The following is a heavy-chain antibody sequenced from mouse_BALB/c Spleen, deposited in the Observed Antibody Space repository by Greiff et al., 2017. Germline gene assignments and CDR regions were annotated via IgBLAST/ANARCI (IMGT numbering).Heavy chain of an antibody. Sequence: VQLQQSGPGLVQPSQSLSITCTVSGFSLTSYGVNWVRQSPGKGLEWLGVIWSGGSTDYNAAFISRLSISKDNSKSQVFFKMNSLQANDTAIYYCARIYYGYEGYAMDYWGQGTSVTVSA. V-gene: IGHV2-2*02. D-gene: IGHD2-2*01. CDR3: ARIYYGYEGYAMDY. J-gene: IGHJ4*01. CDR2: IWSGGST. CDR1: GFSLTSYG.